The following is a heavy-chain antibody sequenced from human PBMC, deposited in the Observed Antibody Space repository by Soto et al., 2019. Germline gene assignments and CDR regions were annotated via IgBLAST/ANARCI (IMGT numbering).Heavy chain of an antibody. Sequence: ASVKVSCKASGGTFSSYAISWVRQAPGQGLEWMGGIIPIFGTANYAQKFQGRVTITADESTSTAYMELSSLRSEDTAVYYCASFISYYSYGMDVWGQGTTVTVS. J-gene: IGHJ6*02. CDR1: GGTFSSYA. CDR3: ASFISYYSYGMDV. D-gene: IGHD3-16*02. CDR2: IIPIFGTA. V-gene: IGHV1-69*13.